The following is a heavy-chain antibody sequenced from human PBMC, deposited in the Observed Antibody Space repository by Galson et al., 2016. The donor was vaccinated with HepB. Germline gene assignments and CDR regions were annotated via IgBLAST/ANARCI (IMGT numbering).Heavy chain of an antibody. V-gene: IGHV3-7*03. CDR3: ARELADDGFTYFHYYYMDV. Sequence: SLRLSCAVSGFSFSTYWMTWVRQAPGKGLEWVANIKQDGSEKYYVDSVKGRFPISRDNGKNSLYLQLKSLTVEDTAVYYCARELADDGFTYFHYYYMDVWGKGTTVTVSS. D-gene: IGHD2/OR15-2a*01. CDR1: GFSFSTYW. J-gene: IGHJ6*03. CDR2: IKQDGSEK.